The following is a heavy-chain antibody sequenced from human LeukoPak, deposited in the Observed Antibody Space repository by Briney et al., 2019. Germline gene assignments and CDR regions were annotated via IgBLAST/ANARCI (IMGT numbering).Heavy chain of an antibody. J-gene: IGHJ4*02. CDR2: IYYSGST. CDR3: AREVDTASDY. V-gene: IGHV4-39*01. Sequence: SETLSLTCTVSGGSISSSSYYWGWIRQPPGKGLEWIGSIYYSGSTYYNPSLKSRVTISVDTSKNQFSLKLSSVTAADTAVYYCAREVDTASDYWGQETLVTVSS. D-gene: IGHD5-18*01. CDR1: GGSISSSSYY.